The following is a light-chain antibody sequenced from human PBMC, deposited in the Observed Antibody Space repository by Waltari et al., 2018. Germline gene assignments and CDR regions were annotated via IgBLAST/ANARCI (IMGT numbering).Light chain of an antibody. V-gene: IGKV4-1*01. CDR3: LQYYNTPQT. CDR2: WSS. CDR1: QSVLYSSNNKNY. J-gene: IGKJ1*01. Sequence: DIVMTQSPDSLAVSLGERATINCKSSQSVLYSSNNKNYLAWFQQRPGPPPKLLIYWSSTRESGVPDRFSASGSGTDFTLTISSLQAEDVAVYYCLQYYNTPQTFGQGTRVEIK.